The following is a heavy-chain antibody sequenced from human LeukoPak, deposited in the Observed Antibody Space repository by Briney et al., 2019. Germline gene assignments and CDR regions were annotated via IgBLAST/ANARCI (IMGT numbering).Heavy chain of an antibody. CDR2: ISAYNGNT. D-gene: IGHD3-3*01. V-gene: IGHV1-18*01. CDR1: GYTFTSYG. Sequence: ASVKVSCKASGYTFTSYGISWVRQAPGQGLEWMGWISAYNGNTNYAQKLQGRVTMTTDTSTSTAYMELRSLRSDDTAVYYCARDRYYDFWSGTNAIFDYWGQGTLVTVPS. J-gene: IGHJ4*02. CDR3: ARDRYYDFWSGTNAIFDY.